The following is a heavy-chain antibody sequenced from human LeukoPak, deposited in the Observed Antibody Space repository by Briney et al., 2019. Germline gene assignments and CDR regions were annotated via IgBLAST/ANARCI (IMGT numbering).Heavy chain of an antibody. D-gene: IGHD4-23*01. CDR1: GFTFSSYA. V-gene: IGHV3-23*01. J-gene: IGHJ4*02. CDR3: AKDISYGGNKHYDY. CDR2: ISGSGGST. Sequence: GGSLRLSCAASGFTFSSYAMSWVRQAPGKGLEWVSAISGSGGSTYYADSVKGRFTISRDNSKNSLYLQMNSLRAEDTALYYCAKDISYGGNKHYDYWGQGTLVTVSS.